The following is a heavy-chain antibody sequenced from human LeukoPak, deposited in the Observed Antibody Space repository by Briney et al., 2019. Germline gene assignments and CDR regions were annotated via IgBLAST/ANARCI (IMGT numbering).Heavy chain of an antibody. CDR3: AKDATSGWGYFDY. CDR2: ISRSGDTI. CDR1: GFTFSRYE. V-gene: IGHV3-48*03. D-gene: IGHD6-19*01. Sequence: GGSLRLSCAASGFTFSRYEMNWVRQAPGKGLEWVSYISRSGDTIYFADSVKGRFTISRDNAKNSLYLQMNSLRADDTAVYYCAKDATSGWGYFDYWGQGTLATVSS. J-gene: IGHJ4*02.